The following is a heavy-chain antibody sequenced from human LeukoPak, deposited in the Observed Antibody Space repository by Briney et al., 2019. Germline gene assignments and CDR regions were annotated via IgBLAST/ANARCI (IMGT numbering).Heavy chain of an antibody. CDR3: ARDGYSYGSYYYYYYGMDV. J-gene: IGHJ6*02. V-gene: IGHV3-21*01. CDR2: ISSSSSYI. Sequence: GGSLRLSCAASGFTFSSYSMNWVRQAPGKGLEWVSSISSSSSYIYYADSVKGRFTISRDNAKNSLYLQMNSLRAEDTAVYYCARDGYSYGSYYYYYYGMDVWGQGTTVTVSS. D-gene: IGHD5-18*01. CDR1: GFTFSSYS.